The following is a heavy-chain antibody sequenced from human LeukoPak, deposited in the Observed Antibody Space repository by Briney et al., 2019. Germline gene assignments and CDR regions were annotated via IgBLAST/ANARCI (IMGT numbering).Heavy chain of an antibody. CDR1: GFTFSTYA. CDR3: ARGVLWFGVHYYYYGMDV. Sequence: GGSLRLSCAASGFTFSTYAMNWVRQAPGKGLEWVSYISTGSSSIYYADSVKGRFTISRDNAKNSLYLQMNSLRDEDTAVYYCARGVLWFGVHYYYYGMDVWGQGTTVTVSS. CDR2: ISTGSSSI. D-gene: IGHD3-10*01. V-gene: IGHV3-48*02. J-gene: IGHJ6*02.